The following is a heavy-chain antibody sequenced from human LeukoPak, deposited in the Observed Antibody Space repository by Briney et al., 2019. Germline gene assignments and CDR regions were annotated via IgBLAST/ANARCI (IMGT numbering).Heavy chain of an antibody. CDR3: ARGFELDY. J-gene: IGHJ4*02. CDR2: IKQEGSEK. V-gene: IGHV3-7*01. CDR1: GFTFSSYW. Sequence: HPGGSLRLSCAASGFTFSSYWMSWVRQAPGKGLEWVANIKQEGSEKYYVGSVEGRFTISRDDARNSLYLQMNSLRAEDTAVYFCARGFELDYWGQGTLVTVSS.